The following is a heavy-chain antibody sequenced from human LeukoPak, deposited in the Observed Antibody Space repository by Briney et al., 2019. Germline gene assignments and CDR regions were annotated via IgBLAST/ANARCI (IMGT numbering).Heavy chain of an antibody. CDR1: GFTFSSYT. J-gene: IGHJ4*02. V-gene: IGHV3-21*03. CDR2: IISSGSYI. Sequence: PGGSLRPSCAASGFTFSSYTMNWVRQAPGKGLEWVSSIISSGSYIYYADSVKGRFTISRDNAKNSLYLQMNSLRAEDTAVYYRARDSGGYCSSSNCYLGHLDYWGQGTLVTVSS. CDR3: ARDSGGYCSSSNCYLGHLDY. D-gene: IGHD2-2*01.